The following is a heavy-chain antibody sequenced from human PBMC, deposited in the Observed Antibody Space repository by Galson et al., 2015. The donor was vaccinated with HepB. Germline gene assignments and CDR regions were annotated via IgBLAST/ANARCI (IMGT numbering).Heavy chain of an antibody. D-gene: IGHD5-12*01. CDR2: IIPIFGTA. V-gene: IGHV1-69*13. J-gene: IGHJ4*02. Sequence: SVKVSCKASGGTFSSYAISWVRQAPGQGLEWMGGIIPIFGTANYAQKFQGRVTITADESTSTAYMELSSLRSEDTAVYYCARDPAYSGYDFGLGYWGQGTLVTVSS. CDR1: GGTFSSYA. CDR3: ARDPAYSGYDFGLGY.